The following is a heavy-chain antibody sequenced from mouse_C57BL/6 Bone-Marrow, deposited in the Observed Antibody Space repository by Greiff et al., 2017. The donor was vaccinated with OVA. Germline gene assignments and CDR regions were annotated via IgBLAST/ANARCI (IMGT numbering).Heavy chain of an antibody. V-gene: IGHV3-6*01. D-gene: IGHD4-1*01. CDR1: GYSITSGYY. J-gene: IGHJ2*01. CDR2: ISYDGSN. CDR3: ARNWGY. Sequence: VQLKESGPGLVKPSQSLSLTCSVTGYSITSGYYWNWIRQFPGNKLEWMGYISYDGSNNYNPSLKNRISITRDTSKNQFFLKLNSVTTEDTATYYCARNWGYWGQGTTLTVSS.